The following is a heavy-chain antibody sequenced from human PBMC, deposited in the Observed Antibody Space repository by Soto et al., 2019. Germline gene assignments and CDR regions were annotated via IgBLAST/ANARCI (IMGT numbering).Heavy chain of an antibody. Sequence: SETLSLTCTVSGGSISSYYWSWIRQPPGKGLEWIGYIYYSGSTNYNPSLKSRVTISVDTSKNQFSLKLSSVTAADTAVYYCARVGGRGSLYYDFWSGYPIRPNWFDPWGQGTLVTVS. D-gene: IGHD3-3*01. V-gene: IGHV4-59*01. CDR3: ARVGGRGSLYYDFWSGYPIRPNWFDP. CDR2: IYYSGST. J-gene: IGHJ5*02. CDR1: GGSISSYY.